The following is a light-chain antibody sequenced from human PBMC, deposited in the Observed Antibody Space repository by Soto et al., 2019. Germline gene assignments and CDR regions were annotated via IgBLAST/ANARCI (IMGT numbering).Light chain of an antibody. V-gene: IGLV1-44*01. Sequence: QSALTQPPSASGTPGQRVTISCSGSSSNIGSETVNWYQQVPGTAPKLLIYANNQRPPGVPDRFSVSKSGTSASLAIGGLQSEDEADYYCAAWDDSLKGWVFGGGTKVTVL. CDR2: ANN. CDR1: SSNIGSET. J-gene: IGLJ3*02. CDR3: AAWDDSLKGWV.